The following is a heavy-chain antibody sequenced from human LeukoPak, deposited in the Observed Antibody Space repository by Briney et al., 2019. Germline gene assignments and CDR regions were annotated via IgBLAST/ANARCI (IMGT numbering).Heavy chain of an antibody. J-gene: IGHJ6*03. V-gene: IGHV1-18*01. CDR3: ARGGGAAADYSYYYMDV. CDR1: GYTFTSYG. D-gene: IGHD6-13*01. CDR2: ISAYNGNT. Sequence: ASVKVSCKASGYTFTSYGITWVRQAPGQGLEWMGWISAYNGNTNYAQELQGRVTMTTDTSTSTAYTELRSLRSDDTAVYYCARGGGAAADYSYYYMDVWGKGTTVTVSS.